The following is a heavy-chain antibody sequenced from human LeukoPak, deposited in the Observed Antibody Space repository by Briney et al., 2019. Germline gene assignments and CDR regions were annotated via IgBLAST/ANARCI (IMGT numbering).Heavy chain of an antibody. CDR1: GFTFSDYY. V-gene: IGHV3-11*06. D-gene: IGHD7-27*01. CDR3: ARDGRSGPNWFDP. J-gene: IGHJ5*02. CDR2: ISSSSSYT. Sequence: GGSLRLSCAASGFTFSDYYMSWIRQAPGKGLEWVLYISSSSSYTNYADSVKGRFTISRDNAKNSLYLQMNSLRAEDTAVYYCARDGRSGPNWFDPWGQGTLVTVSS.